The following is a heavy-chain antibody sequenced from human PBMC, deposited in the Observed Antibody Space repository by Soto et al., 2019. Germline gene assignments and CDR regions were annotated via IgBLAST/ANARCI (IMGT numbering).Heavy chain of an antibody. CDR3: TRDFGDYRVDS. CDR1: GGSISTSGYF. V-gene: IGHV4-39*02. Sequence: QLQLQESGPGVVKPSETLSLTCTVSGGSISTSGYFWGWIRQPPGKALEWVGRIDSSGRPHYDGRNTRSPDSSRNTCSCRLGSVTDAGAAVYFSTRDFGDYRVDSWGQGILVTVSS. D-gene: IGHD2-21*01. J-gene: IGHJ4*02. CDR2: IDSSGRP.